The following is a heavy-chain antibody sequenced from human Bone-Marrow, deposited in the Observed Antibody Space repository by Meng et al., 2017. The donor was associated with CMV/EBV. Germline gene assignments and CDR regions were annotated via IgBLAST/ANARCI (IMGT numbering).Heavy chain of an antibody. J-gene: IGHJ6*02. V-gene: IGHV1-46*01. CDR2: INPSGGST. CDR3: ARDMGNCSSTSCKTSYYYYGMDV. D-gene: IGHD2-2*01. Sequence: ASVKVSCKASGYIFTSYYMHWVRQAPGQGLEWMGIINPSGGSTSYAQKFQGRVTMTRDTSTSTVYMELSSLRSEDTAVYYCARDMGNCSSTSCKTSYYYYGMDVWGQGTTVTVSS. CDR1: GYIFTSYY.